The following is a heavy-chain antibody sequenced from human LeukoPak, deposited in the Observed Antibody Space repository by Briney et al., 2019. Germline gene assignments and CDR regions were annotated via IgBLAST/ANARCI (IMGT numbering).Heavy chain of an antibody. CDR3: AIATAGTYYWNFDY. CDR2: MYPGNSDT. Sequence: HGGSLKISCKGSGYSITDYWIGWVRQMPGKGLEWMGIMYPGNSDTRYRPSFQGQVTISADKSISTAYLQWSSLQASDTAMYYCAIATAGTYYWNFDYWGQGTLVTVSS. V-gene: IGHV5-51*01. D-gene: IGHD1-26*01. CDR1: GYSITDYW. J-gene: IGHJ4*02.